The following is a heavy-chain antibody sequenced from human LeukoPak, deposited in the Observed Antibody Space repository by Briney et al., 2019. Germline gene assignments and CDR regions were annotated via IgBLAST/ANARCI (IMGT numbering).Heavy chain of an antibody. CDR3: ARDHLVLYYFDY. Sequence: ASVKVSCKASGYTCTSYGISWGRQAPGPGLEWMGWISAYNGNTNYAQKLQGRVTMTTDTSTSTAYMELRSLRSDDTAVYYCARDHLVLYYFDYWGQGTLVTVSS. D-gene: IGHD2-15*01. CDR2: ISAYNGNT. J-gene: IGHJ4*02. V-gene: IGHV1-18*01. CDR1: GYTCTSYG.